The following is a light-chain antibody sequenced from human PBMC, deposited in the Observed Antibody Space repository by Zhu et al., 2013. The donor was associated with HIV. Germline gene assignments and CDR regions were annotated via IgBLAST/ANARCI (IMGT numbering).Light chain of an antibody. CDR3: QQYNSYSLKRT. V-gene: IGKV1-5*03. CDR2: MAS. J-gene: IGKJ1*01. Sequence: DIQMTQSPSTLSASVGDRVTITCRASQSIRSWLAWYQQKPGKAPKLLIYMASSLESGVPSRFSGSGSGTEFTLTISSLQPDDFATYYCQQYNSYSLKRTFGQGTRVEIK. CDR1: QSIRSW.